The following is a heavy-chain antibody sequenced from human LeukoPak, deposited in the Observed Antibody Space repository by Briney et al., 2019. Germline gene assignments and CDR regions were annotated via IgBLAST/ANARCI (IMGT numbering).Heavy chain of an antibody. CDR1: GYTFTGYY. CDR3: ARAGYCSSTSCYGPRVYYYYMDV. Sequence: ASVKVSCKASGYTFTGYYMHWVRQPPGQGLGWMGGIFLFFGKANYAQKFQGRVTMTTDTSTSTAYMELRSLRSDDTAVYYCARAGYCSSTSCYGPRVYYYYMDVWGKGTTVTISS. D-gene: IGHD2-2*01. J-gene: IGHJ6*03. CDR2: IFLFFGKA. V-gene: IGHV1-18*04.